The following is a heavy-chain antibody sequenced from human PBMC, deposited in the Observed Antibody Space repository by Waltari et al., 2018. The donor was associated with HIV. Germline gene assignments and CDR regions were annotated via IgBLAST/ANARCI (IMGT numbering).Heavy chain of an antibody. J-gene: IGHJ4*02. CDR2: IAYDGSRQ. Sequence: QVHLVESGGGVVQPGRSLRLSCAASGYIFTAHAPTWVRQAPGKGLEWVAFIAYDGSRQQYADSVRGRFTISRDDFKNTLYLQMNSLRPGDTAVYYCARESKYSHKYYPFEYWGQGTLVSVSS. V-gene: IGHV3-30-3*01. CDR1: GYIFTAHA. CDR3: ARESKYSHKYYPFEY. D-gene: IGHD5-12*01.